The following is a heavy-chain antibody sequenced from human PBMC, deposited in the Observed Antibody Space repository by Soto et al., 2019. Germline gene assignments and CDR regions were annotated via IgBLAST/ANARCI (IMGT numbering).Heavy chain of an antibody. CDR1: GFTFSSYG. CDR2: ISYDGSNK. Sequence: ESGGGVVQPGRSLRLSCAASGFTFSSYGMHWVRQAPGKGLEWVAVISYDGSNKYYADSVKGRFTISRDNSKNTLYLQMNSLRAEDTAVYYCAKGASGWGLNWFDPWGQGTLVTVSS. J-gene: IGHJ5*02. CDR3: AKGASGWGLNWFDP. V-gene: IGHV3-30*18. D-gene: IGHD6-19*01.